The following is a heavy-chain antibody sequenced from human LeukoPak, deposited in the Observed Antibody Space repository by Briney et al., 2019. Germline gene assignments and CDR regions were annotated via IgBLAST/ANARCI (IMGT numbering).Heavy chain of an antibody. J-gene: IGHJ4*02. D-gene: IGHD3-10*01. Sequence: GGSLRLSCAAYGFTFSSYSMNWVRQAPGKGLEWVSSISTSSSYIYYADSVKGRFTISRDNAKNSLYLQMNSLRAEDTAVYYCARVDPGSYLMFYYVDFWGQGTLVTVSS. CDR1: GFTFSSYS. CDR3: ARVDPGSYLMFYYVDF. CDR2: ISTSSSYI. V-gene: IGHV3-21*01.